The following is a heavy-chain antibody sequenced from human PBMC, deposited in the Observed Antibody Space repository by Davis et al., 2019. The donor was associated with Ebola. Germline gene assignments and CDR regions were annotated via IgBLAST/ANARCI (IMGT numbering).Heavy chain of an antibody. CDR2: ISSSSSYT. Sequence: GESLKISCAASGFTFSDYYMSWIRQAPGKGLEWVSYISSSSSYTNYAGSVKGRFTISRDNAKNSLYLQMNSLRAEDTAVYYCARDRPLDFFFGDYYGMDVWGQGTTVTVSS. CDR1: GFTFSDYY. D-gene: IGHD3-16*01. CDR3: ARDRPLDFFFGDYYGMDV. J-gene: IGHJ6*02. V-gene: IGHV3-11*06.